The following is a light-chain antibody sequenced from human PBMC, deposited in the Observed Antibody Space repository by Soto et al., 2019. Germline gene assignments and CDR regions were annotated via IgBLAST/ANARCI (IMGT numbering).Light chain of an antibody. V-gene: IGLV2-14*03. J-gene: IGLJ2*01. CDR3: CSYTGSSTPVV. CDR1: SSDVGGYNY. Sequence: QSALTQPASVSRSPGQSITISCTGTSSDVGGYNYVSWYQQHPGKAPKLMIYDVSNRPSGVSNRFSGSKSGNTASLTISGLQAEDEADYYCCSYTGSSTPVVFGGGTKVTVL. CDR2: DVS.